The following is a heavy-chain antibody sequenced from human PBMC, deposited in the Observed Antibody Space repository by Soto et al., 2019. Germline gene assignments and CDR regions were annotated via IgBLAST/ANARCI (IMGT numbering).Heavy chain of an antibody. CDR2: ISGSGATT. CDR1: GFTFSSYA. CDR3: AKIFLPRPLIVNYAFDI. J-gene: IGHJ3*02. D-gene: IGHD3-22*01. V-gene: IGHV3-23*01. Sequence: PGGSLRLSCAASGFTFSSYAMSWVRQAPGKGLEWVSGISGSGATTYYADSVKGRFTISRDNSKDTLYLQLNSLRVEDTAVYFWAKIFLPRPLIVNYAFDIWGLGAMVTLSS.